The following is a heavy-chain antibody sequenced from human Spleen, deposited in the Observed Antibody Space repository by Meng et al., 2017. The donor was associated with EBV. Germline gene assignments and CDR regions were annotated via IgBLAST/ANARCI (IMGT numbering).Heavy chain of an antibody. CDR2: ISHGGST. V-gene: IGHV4-4*02. CDR1: RGSISSHNK. CDR3: ASRVPPYYYDY. Sequence: QVQLQEWGPGLVEPSGPLSLTCGVSRGSISSHNKWNWVRQSPERGLEWIGEISHGGSTNYNPSLRSRVTMSVDKSKNQFSLNLTSVTAADTAVYYCASRVPPYYYDYWGRGTLVTVSS. J-gene: IGHJ4*02. D-gene: IGHD3-10*02.